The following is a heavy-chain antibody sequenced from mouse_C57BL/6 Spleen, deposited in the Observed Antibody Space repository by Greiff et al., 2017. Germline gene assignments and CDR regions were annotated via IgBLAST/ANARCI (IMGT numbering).Heavy chain of an antibody. V-gene: IGHV1-59*01. D-gene: IGHD2-4*01. CDR2: IDPSDSYT. Sequence: QVQLQQPGAELVRPGTSVKLSCKASGYTFTSYWMHWVKQSPGQGLEWIGVIDPSDSYTNYNQKFKGKATLTVDTSSSTAYMQLSSLTSEDSAVYYCARTPLYDYDGFDYWGQGTTLTVSS. CDR1: GYTFTSYW. CDR3: ARTPLYDYDGFDY. J-gene: IGHJ2*01.